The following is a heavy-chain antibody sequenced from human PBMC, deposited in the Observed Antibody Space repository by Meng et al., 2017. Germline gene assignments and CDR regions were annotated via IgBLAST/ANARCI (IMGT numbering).Heavy chain of an antibody. CDR2: IWYDGSNK. CDR3: ARSSSGYYFDY. D-gene: IGHD3-22*01. J-gene: IGHJ4*02. Sequence: GGGGAPSWRSLRLVCAASGFTVSSYGMHWVRQAPGKGLEWVAVIWYDGSNKYYAASVKGRFTISRDNSKNTLYLQMNSLRAEDTAVYYCARSSSGYYFDYWGQGTLVTVSS. CDR1: GFTVSSYG. V-gene: IGHV3-30*19.